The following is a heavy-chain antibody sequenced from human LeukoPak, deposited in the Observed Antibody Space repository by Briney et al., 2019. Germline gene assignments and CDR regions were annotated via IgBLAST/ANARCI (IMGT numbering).Heavy chain of an antibody. Sequence: GGSLRLSCAASGFTFSSYAMSWVRQAPGKGLEWVSAISGSGGSTYYADSVKGRFTFSRDNSKNTLYLQMNSLRAEDTAVYYCAKVANGYCSGGSCYSSFDYWGQGTLVTVSS. CDR2: ISGSGGST. J-gene: IGHJ4*02. CDR1: GFTFSSYA. D-gene: IGHD2-15*01. CDR3: AKVANGYCSGGSCYSSFDY. V-gene: IGHV3-23*01.